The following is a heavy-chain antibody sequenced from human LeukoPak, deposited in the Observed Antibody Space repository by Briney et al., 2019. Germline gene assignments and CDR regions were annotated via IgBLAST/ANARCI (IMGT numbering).Heavy chain of an antibody. D-gene: IGHD1-14*01. V-gene: IGHV4-39*01. Sequence: PSETLSLTCTVSGGSISSSVYYWSWIRQPPGKGREWIGNIYYSGSPYYNPSLQSRVTISVDTSKNQFSLKLSSVTPADTAVYYCAPGLGPTGAFDIWGQGTMVTVSS. CDR1: GGSISSSVYY. J-gene: IGHJ3*02. CDR3: APGLGPTGAFDI. CDR2: IYYSGSP.